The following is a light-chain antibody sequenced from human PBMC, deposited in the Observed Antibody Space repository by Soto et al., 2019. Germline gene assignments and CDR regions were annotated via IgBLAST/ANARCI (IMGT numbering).Light chain of an antibody. CDR3: QQYGGPPFT. J-gene: IGKJ3*01. CDR1: QSVSSN. Sequence: EIVMTQSASTLSVSPGERATLSWGASQSVSSNLAWYQQKTGQAPRLLIYGASTRATGIPARFSGTGSGTDFDLTISRLETDDSAVYYCQQYGGPPFTFGPGTKVDIK. CDR2: GAS. V-gene: IGKV3-15*01.